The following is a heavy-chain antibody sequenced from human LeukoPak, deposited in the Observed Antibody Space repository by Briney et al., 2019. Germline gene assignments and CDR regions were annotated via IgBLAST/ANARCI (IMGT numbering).Heavy chain of an antibody. D-gene: IGHD6-13*01. CDR1: GFPFSSYA. CDR2: LTGYGGA. V-gene: IGHV3-23*01. Sequence: PGGSLRLSCAASGFPFSSYAMTWVRQAPGKGLQWISTLTGYGGAYYADSGEGRFIISRDISKNTMFLQMYSLRAEDTAVYYCAKGAAAGKVDWFDPWGQGTLVTVSS. J-gene: IGHJ5*02. CDR3: AKGAAAGKVDWFDP.